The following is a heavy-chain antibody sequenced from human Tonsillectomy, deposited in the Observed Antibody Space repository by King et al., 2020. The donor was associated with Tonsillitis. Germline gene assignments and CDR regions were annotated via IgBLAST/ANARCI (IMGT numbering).Heavy chain of an antibody. CDR3: ARVPDSGSPPTVWFDP. Sequence: QLQESGPGLVKPSETLSLTCAVSGYSISSGYYWGWIRQPPGKGLEWIGSIYHSGSTHYNPSLKSRVTISVDTSKNQFSLKLSSVTAADTAVYYCARVPDSGSPPTVWFDPWGQGTLVTVSS. D-gene: IGHD1-26*01. J-gene: IGHJ5*02. V-gene: IGHV4-38-2*01. CDR1: GYSISSGYY. CDR2: IYHSGST.